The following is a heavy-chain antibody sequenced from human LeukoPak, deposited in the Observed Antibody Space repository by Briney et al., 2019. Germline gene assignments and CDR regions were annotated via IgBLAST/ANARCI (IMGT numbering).Heavy chain of an antibody. CDR2: INHSGST. J-gene: IGHJ4*02. CDR3: ATLTGPLDY. V-gene: IGHV4-34*01. Sequence: SETLSLTCAVYGGSFSGYYWSWIRQPPGKGLEWIGEINHSGSTSYNPSLKSRVTISVDTSKNQFSLKLSSVTAAATAVYYCATLTGPLDYWGQGTLVTVSS. D-gene: IGHD3-9*01. CDR1: GGSFSGYY.